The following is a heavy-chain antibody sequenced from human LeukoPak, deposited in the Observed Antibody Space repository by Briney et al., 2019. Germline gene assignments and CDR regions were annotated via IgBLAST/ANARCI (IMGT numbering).Heavy chain of an antibody. V-gene: IGHV1-18*01. J-gene: IGHJ4*02. CDR3: ARAEKWIQLWLLFY. CDR1: GYTFTSYG. D-gene: IGHD5-18*01. Sequence: ASVKVSCKASGYTFTSYGISWVRQAPGQGLEWMGWISAYNGNTNYAQKLQGRVTMTTDTSTSTAYMELRSLRSDDTAVYYCARAEKWIQLWLLFYWGQGTLVTVSS. CDR2: ISAYNGNT.